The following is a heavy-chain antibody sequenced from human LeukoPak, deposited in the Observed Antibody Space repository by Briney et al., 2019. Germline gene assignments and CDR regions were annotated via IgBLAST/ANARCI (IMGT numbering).Heavy chain of an antibody. CDR2: IIPILGIA. CDR3: AGASKMATTDLDY. V-gene: IGHV1-69*04. J-gene: IGHJ4*02. Sequence: ASVKVSCKASGGTFSSYAISWVRQASGQGLEWMGRIIPILGIANYAQKFQGRVTITADKSTSTAYMELSSLRSEDTAVYYCAGASKMATTDLDYWGQGTLVTVSS. D-gene: IGHD5-24*01. CDR1: GGTFSSYA.